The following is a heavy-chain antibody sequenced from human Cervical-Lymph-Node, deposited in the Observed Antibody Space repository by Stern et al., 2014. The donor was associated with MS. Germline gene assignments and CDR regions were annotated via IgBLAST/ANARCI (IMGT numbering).Heavy chain of an antibody. Sequence: MQLVESGAEVKKPGSSVKVSCKASGGSFSSFAISWVRQAPGQGLEWMGGIIPMLGTASFAQKFQGRVTITADESTTTAYMELSSLTSVDTAVYYCATNRFSGSYHGDFWGQGTLVTVSS. D-gene: IGHD1-26*01. J-gene: IGHJ4*02. CDR3: ATNRFSGSYHGDF. V-gene: IGHV1-69*01. CDR1: GGSFSSFA. CDR2: IIPMLGTA.